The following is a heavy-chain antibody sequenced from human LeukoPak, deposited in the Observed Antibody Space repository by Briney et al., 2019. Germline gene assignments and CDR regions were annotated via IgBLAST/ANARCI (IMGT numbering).Heavy chain of an antibody. Sequence: ASVKVSCKASGGTFSSYAISWVRQATGQGLEWMGWMNPNSGNTGYAQKFQGRVTMTRNTSISTAYMELSSLRSEDTAVYYCARGRGYSYGFDYWGQGTLVTVSS. V-gene: IGHV1-8*02. CDR3: ARGRGYSYGFDY. CDR1: GGTFSSYA. CDR2: MNPNSGNT. J-gene: IGHJ4*02. D-gene: IGHD5-18*01.